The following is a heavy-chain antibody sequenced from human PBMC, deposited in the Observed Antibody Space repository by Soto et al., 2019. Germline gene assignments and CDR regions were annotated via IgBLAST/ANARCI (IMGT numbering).Heavy chain of an antibody. V-gene: IGHV4-59*08. CDR3: ARIVTQHDTYYYYYYYMDV. J-gene: IGHJ6*03. CDR2: IYYSEST. Sequence: SETLSLTCTVSGGSLSSYYWSWIRQPPGKGLEWIGYIYYSESTNYNPSLKSRVTISVDTSKNQFSLKLSSVTAADTAVYYCARIVTQHDTYYYYYYYMDVWGKGTTVTVSS. CDR1: GGSLSSYY. D-gene: IGHD1-26*01.